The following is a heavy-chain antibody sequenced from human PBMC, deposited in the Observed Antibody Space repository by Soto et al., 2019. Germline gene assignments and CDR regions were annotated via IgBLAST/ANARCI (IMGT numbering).Heavy chain of an antibody. J-gene: IGHJ4*02. D-gene: IGHD2-8*02. CDR1: GFTFSHHA. V-gene: IGHV3-23*01. CDR3: AKGRMPPGGEYAHIEC. Sequence: EVQLLESGGGLVQPGGSLRLSCAASGFTFSHHAMSWVRQAPGKGLEWVSIISNSGDSTEYADSVKGRTTVSRDNSKDTLYLQMSGLRPEDTAVYDCAKGRMPPGGEYAHIECWGQGSLVTVSS. CDR2: ISNSGDST.